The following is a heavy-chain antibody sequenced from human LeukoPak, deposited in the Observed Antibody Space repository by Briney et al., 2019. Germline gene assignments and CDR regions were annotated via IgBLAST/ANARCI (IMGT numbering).Heavy chain of an antibody. J-gene: IGHJ3*02. D-gene: IGHD1-26*01. V-gene: IGHV3-53*01. CDR1: GFTFSSYA. CDR3: ARDELPPQGAFDI. CDR2: IYSGGST. Sequence: GGSLRLSCAASGFTFSSYAMNWVRQAPGKGLEWVSVIYSGGSTYYADSVKGRFTISRDNSKNTLYLQMNSLRAEDTAVYYCARDELPPQGAFDIWGQGTMVTVSS.